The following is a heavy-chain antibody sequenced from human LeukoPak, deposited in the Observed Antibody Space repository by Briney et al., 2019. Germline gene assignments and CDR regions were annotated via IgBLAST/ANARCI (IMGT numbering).Heavy chain of an antibody. Sequence: SETLSLTCTVSGASIGSYYWSCIRQPPGKGLEWIGYIYYSGSTHSNPSLKSRVTISVDTSKNQFSLKLSSVSAADTAVYYCATSLYSHGWYSFDFWGQGTMVTVSS. CDR1: GASIGSYY. V-gene: IGHV4-59*01. CDR3: ATSLYSHGWYSFDF. D-gene: IGHD6-13*01. J-gene: IGHJ3*01. CDR2: IYYSGST.